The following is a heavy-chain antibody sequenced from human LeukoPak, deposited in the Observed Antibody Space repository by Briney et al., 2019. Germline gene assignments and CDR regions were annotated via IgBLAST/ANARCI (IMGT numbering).Heavy chain of an antibody. CDR1: GFTFRSHA. CDR2: IYENGGTT. D-gene: IGHD6-13*01. J-gene: IGHJ5*02. V-gene: IGHV3-23*01. Sequence: GGSRRLSCVGSGFTFRSHAMSWVRQAPEKGLEFVSGIYENGGTTYYADSVKGRFTISRDNSKNTLSLQMNSLRAEDTAVYYCAKLVPSWGQGTLVTVSS. CDR3: AKLVPS.